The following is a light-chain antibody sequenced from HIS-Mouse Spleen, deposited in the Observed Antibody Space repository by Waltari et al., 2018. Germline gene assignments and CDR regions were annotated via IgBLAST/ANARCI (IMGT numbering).Light chain of an antibody. J-gene: IGKJ1*01. CDR3: QQLNSYPPT. CDR1: QGISSY. V-gene: IGKV1-9*01. CDR2: AAS. Sequence: DVQLTQCPSFLSASVGDRVNITCRASQGISSYLAWYQQNPGKAPKLLIYAASTLQSGVPSRFSGSGSWTEFTLTISSLQPEDFATYYCQQLNSYPPTFGQGTKVEIK.